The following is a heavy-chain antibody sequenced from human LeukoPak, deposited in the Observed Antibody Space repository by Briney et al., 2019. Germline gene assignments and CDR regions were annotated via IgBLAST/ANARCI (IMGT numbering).Heavy chain of an antibody. CDR3: ARNGQPHGGEFDY. J-gene: IGHJ4*02. CDR1: GGSFSSYA. D-gene: IGHD2-8*01. Sequence: SVKVSCKASGGSFSSYAISWVRQAPGQGLEWMGGIIPIFGTANYAQKFQGRVTITADESTSTAYMELSSLRSEDTAVYYCARNGQPHGGEFDYWGQGTLVTVSS. CDR2: IIPIFGTA. V-gene: IGHV1-69*01.